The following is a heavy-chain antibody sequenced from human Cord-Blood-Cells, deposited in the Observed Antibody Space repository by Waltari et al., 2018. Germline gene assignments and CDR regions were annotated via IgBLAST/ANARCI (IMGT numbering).Heavy chain of an antibody. CDR3: ARSRITIFGVVDTFDY. V-gene: IGHV1-8*03. J-gene: IGHJ4*02. CDR2: MNPNSGNT. D-gene: IGHD3-3*01. CDR1: GYTFTSYD. Sequence: QVQLVQSGVEVKKPGASVKVSCKASGYTFTSYDINWVRQATGQGLEGMGWMNPNSGNTGYAQKFQGRVTITRNTSISTAYMELSSLRSEDTAVYYCARSRITIFGVVDTFDYWGQGTLVTVSS.